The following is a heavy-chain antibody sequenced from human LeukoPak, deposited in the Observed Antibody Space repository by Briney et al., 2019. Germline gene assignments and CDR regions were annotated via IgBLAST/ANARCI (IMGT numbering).Heavy chain of an antibody. D-gene: IGHD1-26*01. CDR1: GFTLSSYS. V-gene: IGHV3-7*01. CDR3: AREEWELLRYYYYYMDV. J-gene: IGHJ6*03. Sequence: GGSLRLSCAASGFTLSSYSMNWVRQAPGKGLEWVANIKQDGSEKYYVDSVKGRFTISRDNAKNSLYLQMNSLRAEDTAVYYCAREEWELLRYYYYYMDVWGKGTTVTVSS. CDR2: IKQDGSEK.